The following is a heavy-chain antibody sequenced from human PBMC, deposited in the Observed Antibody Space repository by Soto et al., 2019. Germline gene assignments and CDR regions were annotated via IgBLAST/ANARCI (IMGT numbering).Heavy chain of an antibody. D-gene: IGHD6-6*01. CDR1: GYTFTGYY. CDR2: INPNSGGT. J-gene: IGHJ3*02. CDR3: ASSYSSSSYAFDI. Sequence: ASVKVTCKASGYTFTGYYMHWVRQAPGQGLEWMGWINPNSGGTNYAQKFQGWVTMTRDTSISTAYMELSRLRSDDTAVYYCASSYSSSSYAFDIWGQGTMVTVSS. V-gene: IGHV1-2*04.